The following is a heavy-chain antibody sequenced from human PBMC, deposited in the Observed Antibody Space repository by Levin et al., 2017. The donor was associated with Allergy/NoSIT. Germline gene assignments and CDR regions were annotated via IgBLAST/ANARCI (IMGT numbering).Heavy chain of an antibody. CDR1: GFTFSTYW. D-gene: IGHD3-22*01. Sequence: GGSLRLSCAASGFTFSTYWMSWVRQAPGKGLEWVANIKRDGSEIYYVDSVKGRFTISRDNAKNSLILQMNSLRAEDTAVYYCARDKGDDSRGSSFDYWGQGTLVTVSS. CDR3: ARDKGDDSRGSSFDY. V-gene: IGHV3-7*01. J-gene: IGHJ4*02. CDR2: IKRDGSEI.